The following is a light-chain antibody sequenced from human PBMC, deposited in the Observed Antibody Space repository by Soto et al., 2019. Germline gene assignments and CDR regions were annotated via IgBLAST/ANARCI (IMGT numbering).Light chain of an antibody. Sequence: DIVLTQSPATLSLSPGERATLSCRASQSVSSSLGWYQQIPGQAPRLLIYDASNRATGIPARFSGSGSGTDFTLTISSLEPEYFAVYYCQQRSNWPRSFGKGTKLEIK. J-gene: IGKJ2*01. CDR1: QSVSSS. V-gene: IGKV3-11*01. CDR2: DAS. CDR3: QQRSNWPRS.